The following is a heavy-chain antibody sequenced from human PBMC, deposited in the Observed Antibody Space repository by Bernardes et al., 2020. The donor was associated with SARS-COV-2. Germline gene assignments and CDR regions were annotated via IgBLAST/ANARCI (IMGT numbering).Heavy chain of an antibody. CDR2: INHSGST. Sequence: TLSLTCAVYGGSFSGYYWSWIRQPPGKGLEWIGEINHSGSTNYNPSLKSRVTISVDTSKNQFSLKLSSVTAADTAVYYCARDGAAAGGMDVWGQGTTVTVSS. CDR3: ARDGAAAGGMDV. D-gene: IGHD6-13*01. J-gene: IGHJ6*02. CDR1: GGSFSGYY. V-gene: IGHV4-34*01.